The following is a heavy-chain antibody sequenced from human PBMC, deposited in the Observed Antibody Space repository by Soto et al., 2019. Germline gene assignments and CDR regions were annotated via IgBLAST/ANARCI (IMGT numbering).Heavy chain of an antibody. V-gene: IGHV1-2*02. D-gene: IGHD2-15*01. CDR3: ARDLISYCSGGSCSPSSFYYGIDV. J-gene: IGHJ6*02. CDR2: INPNSGGT. CDR1: GYTFTGYY. Sequence: ASVKVSCKASGYTFTGYYMHWVRQAPGQGLEWMGWINPNSGGTNYAQKFQGRVTMTRGTSISTAYMELSRLRSDDTAVYYCARDLISYCSGGSCSPSSFYYGIDVWGQGTTVTVSS.